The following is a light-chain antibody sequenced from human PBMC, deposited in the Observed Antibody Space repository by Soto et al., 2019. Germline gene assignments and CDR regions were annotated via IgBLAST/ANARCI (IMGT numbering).Light chain of an antibody. J-gene: IGKJ2*01. CDR2: GAS. CDR1: RSVSSNY. Sequence: EIVLTQSPGTLSLSPGERATLSCRASRSVSSNYLAWYQQKPGQAPRLLIYGASSRATGIPDRFSGSGSGTGFTLTISRLEPQDFALYYCQQYVTSPYTFGQGTKLE. CDR3: QQYVTSPYT. V-gene: IGKV3-20*01.